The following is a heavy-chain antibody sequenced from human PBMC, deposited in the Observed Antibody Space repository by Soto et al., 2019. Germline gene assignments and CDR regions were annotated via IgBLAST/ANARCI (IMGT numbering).Heavy chain of an antibody. D-gene: IGHD6-19*01. V-gene: IGHV4-30-2*01. J-gene: IGHJ4*02. CDR2: ISHSGST. CDR3: ARGGLLPDY. Sequence: QLQLQESGSGLVKPSQTLSLTCAVSGGSISSGGYSWSWIRQPPGKGLEWIGYISHSGSTYYSPSPKSPVTISVARSKNQFSLKLSSVTAADTAVYYCARGGLLPDYWGQGTLVTVSS. CDR1: GGSISSGGYS.